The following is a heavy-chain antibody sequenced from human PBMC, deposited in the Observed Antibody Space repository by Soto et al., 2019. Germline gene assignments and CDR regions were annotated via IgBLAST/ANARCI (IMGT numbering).Heavy chain of an antibody. CDR3: ASETGTHDYYYYGMDV. CDR1: GFTFSSYG. J-gene: IGHJ6*02. Sequence: QVQLVESGGGVVQPGRSLRLSCAASGFTFSSYGMHWVRQAPGKGLEWVAVIWYDGSNKYYADSVKGRFTISRDNSKNTLYLQMNSLGAEDTAVYYCASETGTHDYYYYGMDVWGQGTTVTVSS. V-gene: IGHV3-33*01. CDR2: IWYDGSNK. D-gene: IGHD1-7*01.